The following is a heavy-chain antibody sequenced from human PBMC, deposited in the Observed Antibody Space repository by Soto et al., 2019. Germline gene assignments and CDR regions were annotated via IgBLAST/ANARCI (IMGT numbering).Heavy chain of an antibody. D-gene: IGHD6-6*01. J-gene: IGHJ6*02. Sequence: PSETLSLTCAVYGGSFSGYYWSWIRQPPGKGLEWIGEINHSGSTNYNPSLKSRVTISVDTSKNQFSLKLSSVTAADTAVYYCARDRIAARPVGYYYYGMDVWGQGTTVTVSS. CDR3: ARDRIAARPVGYYYYGMDV. V-gene: IGHV4-34*01. CDR1: GGSFSGYY. CDR2: INHSGST.